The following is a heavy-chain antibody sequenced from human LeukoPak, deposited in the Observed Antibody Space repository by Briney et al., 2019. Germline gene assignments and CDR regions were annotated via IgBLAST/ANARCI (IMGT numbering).Heavy chain of an antibody. CDR2: IYPGDSAT. CDR3: ARLPVHAYFDY. Sequence: GESLKISCKGSGYSFTSYWIGWVRQMPGKGLEWMGLIYPGDSATRYSPSFQGQVTISADRSISTAYLQWSSLEASDTAFYYCARLPVHAYFDYWGQGTLVTVSS. D-gene: IGHD1-1*01. J-gene: IGHJ4*02. V-gene: IGHV5-51*01. CDR1: GYSFTSYW.